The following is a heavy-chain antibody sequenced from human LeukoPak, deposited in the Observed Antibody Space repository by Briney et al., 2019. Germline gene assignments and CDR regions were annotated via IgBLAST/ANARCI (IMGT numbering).Heavy chain of an antibody. D-gene: IGHD2-15*01. J-gene: IGHJ4*02. CDR1: GYTFTGYY. V-gene: IGHV1-2*02. CDR3: ARDQGVKVVVADYYFDY. CDR2: INPNSGGT. Sequence: GASVKVSCKASGYTFTGYYMHWVRQAPGQGLEWMGWINPNSGGTNYAQKFQGRVTMTRDTSISTAYMELSRLRSDDTAVYYCARDQGVKVVVADYYFDYWGQGTLVTVSS.